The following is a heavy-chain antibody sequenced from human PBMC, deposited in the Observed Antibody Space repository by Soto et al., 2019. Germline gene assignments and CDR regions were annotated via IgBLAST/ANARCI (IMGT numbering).Heavy chain of an antibody. CDR1: GYSFTSYW. CDR3: ASSPLGYYYDSSLYYNYGMDV. D-gene: IGHD3-22*01. Sequence: PGESLKISCKGSGYSFTSYWIGWVRQMPGKGLEWMGIIYPGDSDTRYSPSFQGQVTISADKSISTAYLQWSSLKASDTAMYYCASSPLGYYYDSSLYYNYGMDVWGQGTTVTVSS. CDR2: IYPGDSDT. J-gene: IGHJ6*02. V-gene: IGHV5-51*01.